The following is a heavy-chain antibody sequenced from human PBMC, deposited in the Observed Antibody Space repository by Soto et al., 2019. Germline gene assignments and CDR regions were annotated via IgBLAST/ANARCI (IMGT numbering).Heavy chain of an antibody. V-gene: IGHV4-59*01. CDR3: ARDRVKTYYYDSSQANDAFVI. D-gene: IGHD3-22*01. CDR1: GRYLSGSS. J-gene: IGHJ3*02. CDR2: IYYSGST. Sequence: SETLGLTWPVSGRYLSGSSGNSLQQPAGRGLGFFGYIYYSGSTNYYPALKSRVTISVDTSKNQFSLKLSSVTAADTAVYYCARDRVKTYYYDSSQANDAFVIWGQGTMVT.